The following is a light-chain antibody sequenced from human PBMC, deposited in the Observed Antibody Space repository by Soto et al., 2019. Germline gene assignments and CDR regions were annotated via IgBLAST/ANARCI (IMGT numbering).Light chain of an antibody. J-gene: IGKJ1*01. CDR2: GAS. Sequence: ENVLTQSPGTLSLSPGERATLSCRASQSVDSDYFAWYQQKPGQPPRLLTYGASTRATGIPARFSGSGSGTEFTLTISSLQPEDFAVYYCQQYYNWPRTFGQGTKVDIK. CDR1: QSVDSD. CDR3: QQYYNWPRT. V-gene: IGKV3-15*01.